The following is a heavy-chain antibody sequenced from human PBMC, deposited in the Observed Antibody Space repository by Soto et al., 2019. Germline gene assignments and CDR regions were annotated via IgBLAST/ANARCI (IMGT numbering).Heavy chain of an antibody. Sequence: AAVKVSCKASGYTFTGYYMHCVRQAPGQGLEWMGWINPNSGGTNYAQKFQGWVTMTRDTSISTAYMELSRLRSDDTAVYYCASSETTRDAFDIWGQGTMVTVSS. CDR1: GYTFTGYY. J-gene: IGHJ3*02. CDR2: INPNSGGT. D-gene: IGHD4-17*01. CDR3: ASSETTRDAFDI. V-gene: IGHV1-2*04.